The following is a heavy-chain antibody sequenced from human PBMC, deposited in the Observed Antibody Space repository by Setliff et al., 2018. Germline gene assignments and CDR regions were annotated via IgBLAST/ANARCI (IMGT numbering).Heavy chain of an antibody. D-gene: IGHD3-10*01. J-gene: IGHJ6*02. V-gene: IGHV1-69*05. Sequence: ASVKVSCKASGGTFSSYAISWVRQAPGQGLEWMGGIIPIFGTANYAQKFQGRVTITTDESTSTAYMELSSLRSEDTAVYYCARTSGVRGVIIAGGMDVWGQGTMVTVSS. CDR3: ARTSGVRGVIIAGGMDV. CDR2: IIPIFGTA. CDR1: GGTFSSYA.